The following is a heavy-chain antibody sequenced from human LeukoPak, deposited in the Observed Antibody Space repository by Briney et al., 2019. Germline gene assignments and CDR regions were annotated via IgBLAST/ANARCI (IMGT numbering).Heavy chain of an antibody. V-gene: IGHV4-39*07. CDR2: IYYSGTT. Sequence: SETLSLTCTVSGGSISSSTDYWGWIRQPPGKGLEWIGSIYYSGTTYYNPSLKSRVTLSVDTSKNQVSLKLTSVSAADTAVYYCARSEINDYFKYWGPGILVTVST. CDR3: ARSEINDYFKY. D-gene: IGHD3-16*01. J-gene: IGHJ4*02. CDR1: GGSISSSTDY.